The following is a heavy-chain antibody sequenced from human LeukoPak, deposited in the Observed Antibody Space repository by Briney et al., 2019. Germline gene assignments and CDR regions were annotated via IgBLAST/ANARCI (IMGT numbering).Heavy chain of an antibody. D-gene: IGHD3/OR15-3a*01. Sequence: ASVTVSRTASGFTFTNYAMQWVRQAPGQRLEWMGWINAGNGQTRYSQRFQGRVTITRDTSATTAYMEVTSLRSEDTAVYYCARGIWTRTVSSYYLDYWGQGTLVTVSS. J-gene: IGHJ4*02. CDR3: ARGIWTRTVSSYYLDY. CDR1: GFTFTNYA. V-gene: IGHV1-3*01. CDR2: INAGNGQT.